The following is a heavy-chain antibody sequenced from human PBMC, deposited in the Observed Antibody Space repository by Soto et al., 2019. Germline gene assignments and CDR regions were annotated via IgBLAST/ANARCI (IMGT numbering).Heavy chain of an antibody. CDR3: ARWELEHFDH. V-gene: IGHV4-59*01. J-gene: IGHJ4*02. CDR1: GVSISSYY. Sequence: SDTLSLNYTVAGVSISSYYWSWIRQPPGKGLEWIGYIYYSGSTNYNPSLKSRVTISVDTSKNQFSLKLSSVTAADTAVYYCARWELEHFDHWGQGTLVTVSS. CDR2: IYYSGST. D-gene: IGHD1-1*01.